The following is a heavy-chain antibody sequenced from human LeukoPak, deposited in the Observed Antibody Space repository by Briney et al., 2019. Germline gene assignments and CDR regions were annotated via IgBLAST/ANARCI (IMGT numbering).Heavy chain of an antibody. D-gene: IGHD6-19*01. J-gene: IGHJ4*02. CDR2: FSAYTGEA. CDR1: GFNFDNFG. CDR3: ARDKSSAWYF. V-gene: IGHV1-18*01. Sequence: GGSVNVSCKASGFNFDNFGITWLRQAPGHGLEWMGFFSAYTGEANYSPRLQGRVSMTRDTSTNTAFLHLRSLGSDDTAVYYCARDKSSAWYFWGQGTLITVSS.